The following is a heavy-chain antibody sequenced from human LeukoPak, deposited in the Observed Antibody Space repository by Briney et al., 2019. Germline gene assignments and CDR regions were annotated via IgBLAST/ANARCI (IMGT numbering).Heavy chain of an antibody. J-gene: IGHJ4*02. CDR1: GFIFSTYA. V-gene: IGHV3-23*01. Sequence: GGSMRLSCATSGFIFSTYALSWVRQAPGKGLEWASSISGSGGSTYHADSVKGRFTISRDSAKNTLYLQMNSLRAEDTAIYYCARVIRAAPGKGYFDYWGQGTLVTVSS. CDR2: ISGSGGST. D-gene: IGHD6-13*01. CDR3: ARVIRAAPGKGYFDY.